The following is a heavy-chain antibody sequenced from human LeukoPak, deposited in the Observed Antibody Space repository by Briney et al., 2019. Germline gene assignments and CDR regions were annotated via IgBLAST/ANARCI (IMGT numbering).Heavy chain of an antibody. V-gene: IGHV1-18*01. CDR1: GYTFTSYG. D-gene: IGHD6-13*01. CDR2: ISAYNGNT. Sequence: ASVKVSCKASGYTFTSYGISWVPQAPGQGLEWMGWISAYNGNTNYAQKLQGRVTMTTDTSTSTAYMELRSLRSDDTAVYYCAGGVRSTWNFDYWGQGTLVTVSS. CDR3: AGGVRSTWNFDY. J-gene: IGHJ4*02.